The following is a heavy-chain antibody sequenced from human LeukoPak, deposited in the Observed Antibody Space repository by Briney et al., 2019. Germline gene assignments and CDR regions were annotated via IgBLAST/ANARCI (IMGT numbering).Heavy chain of an antibody. CDR3: ARDNRGWQGIAARPKRSDYYYMDV. CDR2: MNPNSGNT. Sequence: ASVKVSCKASGYTFTSYDINWVRQATGQGLEWMGWMNPNSGNTGYAQKFQGRATITRNTSISTAYMELSSLRAEDTAVYYCARDNRGWQGIAARPKRSDYYYMDVWGKGTTVTVSS. D-gene: IGHD6-6*01. V-gene: IGHV1-8*03. J-gene: IGHJ6*03. CDR1: GYTFTSYD.